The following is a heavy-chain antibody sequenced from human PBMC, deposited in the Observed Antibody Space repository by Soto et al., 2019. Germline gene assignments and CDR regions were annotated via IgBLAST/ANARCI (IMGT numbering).Heavy chain of an antibody. V-gene: IGHV1-69*05. CDR2: IIPNSGTA. D-gene: IGHD3-16*02. Sequence: GASVKVSCKASGYTFTGYYMHWVRQAPGQGLEWMGGIIPNSGTANYAQKFQGRVTITTDESTSTAYMELNSLETEDTAVYYCTTYDYILGSDRYRWAYWGQGALVTVSS. CDR3: TTYDYILGSDRYRWAY. J-gene: IGHJ4*02. CDR1: GYTFTGYY.